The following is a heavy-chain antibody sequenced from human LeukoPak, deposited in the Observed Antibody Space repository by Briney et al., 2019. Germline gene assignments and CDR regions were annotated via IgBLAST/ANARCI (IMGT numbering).Heavy chain of an antibody. CDR2: ILAGGGST. D-gene: IGHD3-3*01. CDR3: ASRLFGVEDDY. V-gene: IGHV3-23*01. CDR1: GFTFGSNA. Sequence: GGSLRLSCAASGFTFGSNAMSWVRQAPGMGLEWVSTILAGGGSTYYAESVKGRFTISRDNSKYTLYLQMNSLRAEDTAVYYCASRLFGVEDDYWGQGTLVTVSS. J-gene: IGHJ4*02.